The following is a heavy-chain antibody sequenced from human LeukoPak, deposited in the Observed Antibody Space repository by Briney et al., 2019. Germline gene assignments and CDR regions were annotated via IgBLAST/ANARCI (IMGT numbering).Heavy chain of an antibody. J-gene: IGHJ4*02. V-gene: IGHV4-59*01. CDR1: GGSISNYY. Sequence: SETLSLTCTVSGGSISNYYWSWIWQPPGKGLEWIGYIYYSGSTNYNPSLKSRVTISVDSSKNQFSLKLSSVTAADTAVYYCARAPWVGTSGGGLDYWGQGTLVTVSS. CDR2: IYYSGST. D-gene: IGHD2-21*02. CDR3: ARAPWVGTSGGGLDY.